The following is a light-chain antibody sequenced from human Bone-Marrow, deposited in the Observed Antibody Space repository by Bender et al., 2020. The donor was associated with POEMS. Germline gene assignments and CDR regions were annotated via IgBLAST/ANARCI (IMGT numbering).Light chain of an antibody. CDR1: KSGVGGYNF. CDR3: CSYTSRTIYV. J-gene: IGLJ1*01. Sequence: QSALTQPSSASGFLGQSVTISCTGTKSGVGGYNFVSWYQQHPGKAPKVMIFDVNNRPSGVSSRFSGSRSGNTASLTISGLQAEDEADYYCCSYTSRTIYVFGSGTKVTVL. V-gene: IGLV2-14*01. CDR2: DVN.